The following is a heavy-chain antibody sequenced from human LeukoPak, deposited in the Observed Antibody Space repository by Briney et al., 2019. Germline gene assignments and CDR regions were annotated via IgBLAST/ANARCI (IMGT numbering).Heavy chain of an antibody. D-gene: IGHD4-23*01. CDR2: INKDGSDK. J-gene: IGHJ4*02. CDR1: GFTFNMYW. Sequence: GGSLRLSCAASGFTFNMYWMTWVRQAPGKGLESVAYINKDGSDKYYVDSVKGRFTVSRDNAKNSLYLQMNSLRAEDTAVYYCARDAGYGGNTDYWGQGTLVTVSS. V-gene: IGHV3-7*01. CDR3: ARDAGYGGNTDY.